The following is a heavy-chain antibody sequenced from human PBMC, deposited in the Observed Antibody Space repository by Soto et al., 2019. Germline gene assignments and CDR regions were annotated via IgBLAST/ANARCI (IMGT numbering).Heavy chain of an antibody. CDR3: TRQDGRGSGSYYTYYYYGMDV. J-gene: IGHJ6*02. D-gene: IGHD3-10*01. Sequence: PGGSLRLSCAASGVTFSGSAMHWVRQASGKGLEWVGRIRSKANSYATAYAASVKGRFTISRDDSKNTAYLQMNSLKTEDTAVYYCTRQDGRGSGSYYTYYYYGMDVWGQGTTVTVSS. CDR1: GVTFSGSA. CDR2: IRSKANSYAT. V-gene: IGHV3-73*01.